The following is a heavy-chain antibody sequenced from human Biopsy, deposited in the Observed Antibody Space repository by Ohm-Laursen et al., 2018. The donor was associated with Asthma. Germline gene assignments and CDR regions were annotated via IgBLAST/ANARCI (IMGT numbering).Heavy chain of an antibody. V-gene: IGHV4-34*01. D-gene: IGHD1-20*01. CDR2: IDQSGYT. CDR1: GGYLTGHY. CDR3: ARAAITGIRGWFDP. Sequence: SDTLSLTWTVYGGYLTGHYWSWIRQPPGKGLEWIGEIDQSGYTNYNPSLKSRVTISADTSKNQFHLNLSSVTAADTAVYFCARAAITGIRGWFDPWGQGTQVTVSS. J-gene: IGHJ5*02.